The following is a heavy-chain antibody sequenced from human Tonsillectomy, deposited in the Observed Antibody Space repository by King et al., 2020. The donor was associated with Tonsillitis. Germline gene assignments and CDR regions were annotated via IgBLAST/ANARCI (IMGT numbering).Heavy chain of an antibody. CDR3: ARVNLIVGATTHYGMDV. V-gene: IGHV1-18*04. D-gene: IGHD1-26*01. CDR1: GYTFSYYG. Sequence: VQLVQSGAEVKKPGASVKVSCKASGYTFSYYGITWVRQAPGQGLEWMGWISADNGYTNYAQNFQGRITMTTDTSASTSYMELRSLRSDDTAVYYCARVNLIVGATTHYGMDVWGQGTTVTVSS. J-gene: IGHJ6*02. CDR2: ISADNGYT.